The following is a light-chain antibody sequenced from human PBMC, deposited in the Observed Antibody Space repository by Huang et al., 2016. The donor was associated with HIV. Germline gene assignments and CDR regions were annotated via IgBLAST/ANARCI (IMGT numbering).Light chain of an antibody. CDR2: LGS. J-gene: IGKJ1*01. V-gene: IGKV2-28*01. Sequence: DIVMTQSPLYLSVSPGEPASIPCRSTQGLLHSSGFYYVDWYLQRPWQSPQLLLYLGSNRASGVSNRFSGSGSDTDFTLKISRIEADDVVVYYCMQALETPQTFGQGTKVEIK. CDR3: MQALETPQT. CDR1: QGLLHSSGFYY.